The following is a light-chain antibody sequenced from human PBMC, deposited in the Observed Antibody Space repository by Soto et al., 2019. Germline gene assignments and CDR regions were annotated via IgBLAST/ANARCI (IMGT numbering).Light chain of an antibody. CDR2: DAS. CDR1: QSVSSY. J-gene: IGKJ4*01. Sequence: EIVLTQSPATLSLSPGERATLSCRASQSVSSYLAWYQQKPGQAPRLLIYDASNRATGIPARFSGSGSGTDFTLTISILEPEDFAVYYCQHRINWPLTFGGGTKVDIK. CDR3: QHRINWPLT. V-gene: IGKV3-11*01.